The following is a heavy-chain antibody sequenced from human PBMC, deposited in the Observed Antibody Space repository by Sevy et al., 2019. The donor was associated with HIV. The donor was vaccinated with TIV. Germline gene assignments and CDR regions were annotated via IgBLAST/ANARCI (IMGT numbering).Heavy chain of an antibody. CDR2: ISSGSGFI. CDR1: GFTFSDYN. V-gene: IGHV3-21*01. J-gene: IGHJ6*02. CDR3: ARDKTILEGRYGMDV. D-gene: IGHD3-3*01. Sequence: GGSLRLSCAASGFTFSDYNKNWVRQAPGKGLEWVSFISSGSGFIYYADSVKGRFTISRDNAKNSLFLQMNSLRADDTAVYFCARDKTILEGRYGMDVWGQGTTVTVSS.